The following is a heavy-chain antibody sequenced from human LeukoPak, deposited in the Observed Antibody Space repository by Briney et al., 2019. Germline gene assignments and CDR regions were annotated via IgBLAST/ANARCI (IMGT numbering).Heavy chain of an antibody. V-gene: IGHV3-9*01. CDR1: GFTFGYYA. D-gene: IGHD2-2*01. Sequence: CRFLILSCASHGFTFGYYAMHWARQAPGKGLERVSGISWNRGSIGYADSVKGRFTISRDNAKNSLYLQMNSLRAEDTALYYCAKDKSPAASYGMDVWGQGTPVTVSS. J-gene: IGHJ6*02. CDR2: ISWNRGSI. CDR3: AKDKSPAASYGMDV.